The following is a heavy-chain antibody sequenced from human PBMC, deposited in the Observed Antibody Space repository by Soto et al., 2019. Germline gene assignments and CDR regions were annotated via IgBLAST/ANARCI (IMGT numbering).Heavy chain of an antibody. CDR3: ARESISSSWYTNYYYYGMDV. CDR1: GYTFTGYY. J-gene: IGHJ6*02. Sequence: QVQLVQSGAEVKKPGASVKVSCKASGYTFTGYYRHWVRQAAGQGLEWMGWINSNSGGTNYAQKFQGWFTMTRDTSISTAYMELSRLRSDDPAVYYCARESISSSWYTNYYYYGMDVWGQGTTVTVSS. D-gene: IGHD6-13*01. V-gene: IGHV1-2*04. CDR2: INSNSGGT.